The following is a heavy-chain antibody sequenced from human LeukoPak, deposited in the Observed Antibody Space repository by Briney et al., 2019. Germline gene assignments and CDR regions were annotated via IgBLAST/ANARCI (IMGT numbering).Heavy chain of an antibody. V-gene: IGHV4-31*03. D-gene: IGHD2-2*01. CDR1: GGSISSGSYY. CDR2: IYYSGST. Sequence: PSQTLSLTCTVSGGSISSGSYYWSWIRQHPGKGLEWIGYIYYSGSTYYNPSLKSRVTISVDTSKNQFSLKLSSVTAADTAVYYCARDLPKFAPAETYYGMDVWGQGTTVTVSS. CDR3: ARDLPKFAPAETYYGMDV. J-gene: IGHJ6*02.